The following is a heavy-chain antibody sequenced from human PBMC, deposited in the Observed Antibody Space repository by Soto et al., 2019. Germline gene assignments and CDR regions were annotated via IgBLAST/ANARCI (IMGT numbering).Heavy chain of an antibody. D-gene: IGHD4-17*01. Sequence: ESGGGVVQPGRSLRLSCAASGFTFSSYGLHGVRQAPGKGLEWVAVISYDGSNKYYADSVKGRFTISRDNSKNTLYLQMNSLRAEDTAVYYCAKDDNADLYGLLDYWGQGTLVTVSS. J-gene: IGHJ4*02. CDR3: AKDDNADLYGLLDY. CDR1: GFTFSSYG. CDR2: ISYDGSNK. V-gene: IGHV3-30*18.